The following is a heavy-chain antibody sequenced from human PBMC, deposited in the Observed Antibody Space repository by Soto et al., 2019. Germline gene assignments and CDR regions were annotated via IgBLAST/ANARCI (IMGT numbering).Heavy chain of an antibody. CDR1: GGCISSGGYY. D-gene: IGHD3-22*01. CDR3: ARGGYDSSGYYFDY. CDR2: IYYIGST. V-gene: IGHV4-31*03. J-gene: IGHJ4*02. Sequence: SETLSLTCTVSGGCISSGGYYWTWIRQHPGKGLEWIGYIYYIGSTYYNPSLKSRVTISVDTSKNQFSLKLSSVTAADTAVYYCARGGYDSSGYYFDYCVQGTLGTVSS.